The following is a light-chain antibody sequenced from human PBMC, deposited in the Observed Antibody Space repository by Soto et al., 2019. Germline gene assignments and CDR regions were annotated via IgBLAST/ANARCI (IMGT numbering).Light chain of an antibody. CDR1: QDVSHF. CDR3: QQYDRLPWT. CDR2: DAS. V-gene: IGKV1-33*01. J-gene: IGKJ1*01. Sequence: DIQITQSPSSLSASIGDRVTITCQASQDVSHFLNWFQQRPGKAPKLLIYDASSLERGVPSRFSGRGSGSRFTFTITSLQPEDIATYYCQQYDRLPWTFGQGTKVEMK.